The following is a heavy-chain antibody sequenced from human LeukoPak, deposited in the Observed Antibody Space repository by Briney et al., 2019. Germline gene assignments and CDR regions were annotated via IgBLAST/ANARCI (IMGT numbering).Heavy chain of an antibody. CDR1: GYTFTSYG. Sequence: GASVKVSCKASGYTFTSYGISWVRQAPGQGLAWMGWISAYNGNTNYAQKLQGRVTMTTDTSTSTAYVELRSLRSDDTAVYYCARDWGGWSIYYYYYYGMDVWGQGTTVTVSS. D-gene: IGHD6-19*01. CDR3: ARDWGGWSIYYYYYYGMDV. V-gene: IGHV1-18*01. CDR2: ISAYNGNT. J-gene: IGHJ6*02.